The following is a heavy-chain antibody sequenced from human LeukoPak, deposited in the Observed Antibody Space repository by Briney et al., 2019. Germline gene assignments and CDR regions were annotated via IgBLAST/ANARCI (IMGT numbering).Heavy chain of an antibody. CDR1: GYTFTVYY. D-gene: IGHD1-26*01. Sequence: ASVTVSFTASGYTFTVYYMHWVRQAPGQGNEGMGWINPNSGGTNYAQKFQGRVTMTRHTSISTAYMELSRLRSDDTAVYYCARVYGSHDAFDSWGQETMVTVS. J-gene: IGHJ3*02. CDR2: INPNSGGT. V-gene: IGHV1-2*02. CDR3: ARVYGSHDAFDS.